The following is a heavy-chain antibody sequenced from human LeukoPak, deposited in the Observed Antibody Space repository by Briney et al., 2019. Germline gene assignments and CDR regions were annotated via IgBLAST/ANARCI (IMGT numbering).Heavy chain of an antibody. V-gene: IGHV3-23*01. CDR3: AKGRRVGVASALDY. CDR1: GCTFSHYA. Sequence: GGSLRLSCAASGCTFSHYAMTWVRQAPGKGLEWVPSISGSGGKTYLADSLKGRFTISRDNSKNTTFLEMNNLRVEDTALYFCAKGRRVGVASALDYWGLGTLVSVSS. D-gene: IGHD1-26*01. CDR2: ISGSGGKT. J-gene: IGHJ4*02.